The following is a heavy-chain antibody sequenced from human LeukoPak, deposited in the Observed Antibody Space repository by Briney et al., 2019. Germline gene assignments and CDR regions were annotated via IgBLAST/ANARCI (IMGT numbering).Heavy chain of an antibody. Sequence: KSGGSLRLSCAASGFTFSSYTMNWVRQAPGKGLEWVSFISSSSSYIYYADSVKGRFTISRDNAKNSLYLQMNSLRAEDTAVYYRARRSGIAVAGAFDYWGQGTLVTVSS. V-gene: IGHV3-21*04. CDR3: ARRSGIAVAGAFDY. CDR2: ISSSSSYI. J-gene: IGHJ4*02. D-gene: IGHD6-19*01. CDR1: GFTFSSYT.